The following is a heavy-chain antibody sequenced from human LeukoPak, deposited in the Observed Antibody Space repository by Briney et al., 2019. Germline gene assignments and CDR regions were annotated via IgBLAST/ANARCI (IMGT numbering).Heavy chain of an antibody. D-gene: IGHD3-22*01. Sequence: PSETLSLTCTVSGGSISSYYWSWIRQPPGKGLEWIGYIHYSGTSSYNPSLKSRVTISVDTSKNQFSLKLSSVTAADTAVYYCAKYYYDSRRRLNWFDPWGQGTLVTVSS. CDR1: GGSISSYY. J-gene: IGHJ5*02. CDR3: AKYYYDSRRRLNWFDP. V-gene: IGHV4-59*01. CDR2: IHYSGTS.